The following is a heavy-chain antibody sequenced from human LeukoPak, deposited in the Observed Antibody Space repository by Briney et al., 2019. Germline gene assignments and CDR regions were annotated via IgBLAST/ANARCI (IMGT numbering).Heavy chain of an antibody. Sequence: GGSLRLSCAASGFTFDDSAMNWVRQAPGKGLEWVSGIDCSGGNIGYADSVKGRLTTSRDNAKNSLYPQMNSLRDEDTALYHCARAGSKSGSQTYLDYWGQGTLVTVSS. D-gene: IGHD3-10*01. V-gene: IGHV3-20*01. CDR2: IDCSGGNI. CDR1: GFTFDDSA. CDR3: ARAGSKSGSQTYLDY. J-gene: IGHJ4*02.